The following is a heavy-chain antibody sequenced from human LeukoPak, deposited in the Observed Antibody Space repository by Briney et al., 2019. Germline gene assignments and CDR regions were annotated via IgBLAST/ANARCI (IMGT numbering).Heavy chain of an antibody. V-gene: IGHV3-7*01. D-gene: IGHD2-2*01. CDR3: ARDRCTSTSCFFDY. CDR1: GFTFSSYW. J-gene: IGHJ4*02. CDR2: IKQDGSEK. Sequence: GGSLRLSCAASGFTFSSYWMTWVRQAPGKGLEWVANIKQDGSEKYYVDSVKGRFTISRDSAKNSLYLQMNSLRAEDTAVYYCARDRCTSTSCFFDYWGQGTLATVSS.